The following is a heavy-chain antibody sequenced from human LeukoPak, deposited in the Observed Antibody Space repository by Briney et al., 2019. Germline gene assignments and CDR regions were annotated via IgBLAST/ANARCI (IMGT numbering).Heavy chain of an antibody. V-gene: IGHV3-48*03. CDR1: GFTFSSYE. D-gene: IGHD3-22*01. CDR2: ISSSGSTI. Sequence: GGSLRLSCAASGFTFSSYEMNWVRQAPGKGLEWVSYISSSGSTIYYADSVKGRFTISRDNAKNSLYLQMNSLRAEDTALYYCAKDISSGYYDAFDIWGQGTMVTVSS. CDR3: AKDISSGYYDAFDI. J-gene: IGHJ3*02.